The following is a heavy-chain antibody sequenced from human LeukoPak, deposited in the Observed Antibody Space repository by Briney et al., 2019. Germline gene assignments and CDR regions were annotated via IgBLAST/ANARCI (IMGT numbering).Heavy chain of an antibody. CDR1: GFTFSDYY. J-gene: IGHJ6*03. Sequence: SGGSLRLSCAASGFTFSDYYMSWIRQAPGKGLEWVSYISSSGSTIYYADSVKGRFTISRDNAKNSLYLQMNSLRAEDTAVYYCAREAVLRGYSYGYAYYYYMDVWGKGTTVTVSS. V-gene: IGHV3-11*04. CDR2: ISSSGSTI. D-gene: IGHD5-18*01. CDR3: AREAVLRGYSYGYAYYYYMDV.